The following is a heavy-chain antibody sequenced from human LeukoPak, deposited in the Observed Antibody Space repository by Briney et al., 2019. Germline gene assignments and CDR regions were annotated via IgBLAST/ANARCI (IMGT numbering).Heavy chain of an antibody. J-gene: IGHJ6*03. D-gene: IGHD6-6*01. CDR3: ARILYSSSPAGYYYYYMDV. V-gene: IGHV4-4*07. CDR2: IYTSGST. CDR1: GGSTSSYY. Sequence: PSETLSLTCTVSGGSTSSYYWSWIRQPAGKGLEWIGRIYTSGSTNYNPSLKSRVTMSVDTSKNQFSLKLSSVTAADTAVYYCARILYSSSPAGYYYYYMDVWGKGTTVTVSS.